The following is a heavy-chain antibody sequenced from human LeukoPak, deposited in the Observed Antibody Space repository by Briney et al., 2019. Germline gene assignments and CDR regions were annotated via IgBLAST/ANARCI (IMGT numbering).Heavy chain of an antibody. J-gene: IGHJ4*02. V-gene: IGHV3-64*01. Sequence: PGGSLRLSCAASGFTFSAHAMHWVRRAPGKGLESVSAINKNGDSTYYANSVKGRFTISRDNSKSTLYLQLGSLRAEDMAVYYCAREERGLAIDYWGQGTQVTVSS. CDR1: GFTFSAHA. CDR3: AREERGLAIDY. D-gene: IGHD6-19*01. CDR2: INKNGDST.